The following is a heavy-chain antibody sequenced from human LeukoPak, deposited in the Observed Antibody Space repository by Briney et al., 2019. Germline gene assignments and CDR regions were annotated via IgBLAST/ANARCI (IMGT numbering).Heavy chain of an antibody. CDR3: ARARGPLRFLEWYLSWFDP. V-gene: IGHV3-23*01. D-gene: IGHD3-3*01. J-gene: IGHJ5*02. Sequence: GGSLRLSCAASGFTFSSCGMTWVRQAPGKGLEWVSSISGSDDGTYYADSVKGRFTISRDNSKNTLHLQMNSLRAEDTAVYYCARARGPLRFLEWYLSWFDPWGQGTLVTVSS. CDR2: ISGSDDGT. CDR1: GFTFSSCG.